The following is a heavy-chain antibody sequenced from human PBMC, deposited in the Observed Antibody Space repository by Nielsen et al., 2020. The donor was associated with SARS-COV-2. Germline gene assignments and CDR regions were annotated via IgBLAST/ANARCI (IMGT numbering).Heavy chain of an antibody. V-gene: IGHV3-30*04. CDR3: ARDLGGFQCDYGH. D-gene: IGHD4-17*01. CDR2: ISYDGSNK. Sequence: GGSLRLSCAASGFTFSSYAMHWVRQAPGKGLEWVAVISYDGSNKYYADSVKGRFTISRDNSKNTLYLQMNSLRAEDTAVYYCARDLGGFQCDYGHWGQGTLVTVSS. CDR1: GFTFSSYA. J-gene: IGHJ4*02.